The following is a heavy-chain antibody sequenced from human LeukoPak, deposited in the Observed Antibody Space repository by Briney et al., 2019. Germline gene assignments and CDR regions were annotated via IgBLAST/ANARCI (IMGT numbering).Heavy chain of an antibody. V-gene: IGHV4-39*07. D-gene: IGHD2-15*01. J-gene: IGHJ5*02. CDR3: AGAVVVAAKGDWFDP. Sequence: PSETLSLTCTVSGGSISSSSYYWGWIRQPPGKGLEWIGSIYYSGSTNYNPSLKSRVTISVDTSKNQFSLKLSSVTAADTAVYYCAGAVVVAAKGDWFDPWGQGTLVTVSS. CDR2: IYYSGST. CDR1: GGSISSSSYY.